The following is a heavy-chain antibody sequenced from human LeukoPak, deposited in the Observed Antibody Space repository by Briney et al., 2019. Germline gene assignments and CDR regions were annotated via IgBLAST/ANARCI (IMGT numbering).Heavy chain of an antibody. D-gene: IGHD1-26*01. J-gene: IGHJ6*02. CDR3: ARASLGGYYYYYYSMDV. V-gene: IGHV1-46*01. CDR2: INPSGGST. Sequence: ASVKVSCKASGYTFTSYYMHWVRQAPGQGLEWMGIINPSGGSTSYAQKFQGRVTMTRDTSTSTVYMELSSLRSEDTAVYYCARASLGGYYYYYYSMDVWGQGTTVTVSS. CDR1: GYTFTSYY.